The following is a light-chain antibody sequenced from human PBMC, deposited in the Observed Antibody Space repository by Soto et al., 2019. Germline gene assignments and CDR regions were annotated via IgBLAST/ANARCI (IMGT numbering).Light chain of an antibody. CDR2: AVN. Sequence: QSVLTQPASVSGSPGQSITISCTGTISDVGMHNLVSWYQQHPDKAPNLTIYAVNERPSGVSSRFSGSKSGNTASLTVSGLQPDDEADYHCCSFAGSITFPYVFGTGTKVTVL. CDR3: CSFAGSITFPYV. V-gene: IGLV2-23*02. CDR1: ISDVGMHNL. J-gene: IGLJ1*01.